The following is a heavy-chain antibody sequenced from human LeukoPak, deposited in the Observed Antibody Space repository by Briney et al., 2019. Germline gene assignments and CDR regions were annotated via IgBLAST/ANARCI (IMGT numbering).Heavy chain of an antibody. D-gene: IGHD3-10*01. CDR1: GYTLTELS. CDR2: FDPEDGET. J-gene: IGHJ5*02. Sequence: ASVKVSCKVSGYTLTELSMHWVRQAPGKGVEWMGGFDPEDGETIYAQKFQGRVTMTEDTSTDTAYMELSSLRSEDTAVYYCATEARWNYYGSGSYQNWFDPWGQGTLVTVSS. CDR3: ATEARWNYYGSGSYQNWFDP. V-gene: IGHV1-24*01.